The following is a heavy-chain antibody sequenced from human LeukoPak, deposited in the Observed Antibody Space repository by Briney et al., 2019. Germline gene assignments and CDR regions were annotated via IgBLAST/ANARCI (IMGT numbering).Heavy chain of an antibody. CDR3: AKGEGELSA. Sequence: GGSLRLSCAASGFTFSNYALSWVRQAPGKGLEWVSVISGSGLATYYADSVEGRFTISRDNSKNILFLQMNSLRAEDTAVYYCAKGEGELSAWGQGTLVTVSS. CDR2: ISGSGLAT. J-gene: IGHJ5*02. D-gene: IGHD1-7*01. V-gene: IGHV3-23*01. CDR1: GFTFSNYA.